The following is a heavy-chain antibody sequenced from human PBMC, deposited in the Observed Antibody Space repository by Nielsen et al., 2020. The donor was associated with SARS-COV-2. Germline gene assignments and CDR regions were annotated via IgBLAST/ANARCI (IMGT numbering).Heavy chain of an antibody. CDR2: IAVYNGHA. D-gene: IGHD2-21*01. J-gene: IGHJ6*02. Sequence: ASVKVSCKASGYSFVTYGISWVRQAPGRGLEWMGWIAVYNGHAEYAQSLKGRVTLSTDTLTDTAYMDLRSLGYDDTAVYYCAMTRPFYSGLGVWGQGTTVTVSS. CDR1: GYSFVTYG. CDR3: AMTRPFYSGLGV. V-gene: IGHV1-18*04.